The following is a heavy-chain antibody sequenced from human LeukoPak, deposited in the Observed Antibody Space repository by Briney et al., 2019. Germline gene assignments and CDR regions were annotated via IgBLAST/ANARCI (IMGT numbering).Heavy chain of an antibody. CDR1: GFTFSSNY. V-gene: IGHV3-53*01. Sequence: PGGSLRLSCAASGFTFSSNYMSWVRQAPGKGLEWVSVIYSGGSTYYTDSVKGRFTISRDNSKNTLYLQMNSLRAEDTAVYYCARSTSGAATPSSWYKMGYFDIGGQGTRVTVAS. CDR2: IYSGGST. J-gene: IGHJ3*02. D-gene: IGHD6-13*01. CDR3: ARSTSGAATPSSWYKMGYFDI.